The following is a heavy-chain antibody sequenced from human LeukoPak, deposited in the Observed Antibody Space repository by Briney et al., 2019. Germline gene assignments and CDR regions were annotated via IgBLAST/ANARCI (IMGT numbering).Heavy chain of an antibody. V-gene: IGHV1-69*04. J-gene: IGHJ4*02. D-gene: IGHD3-10*01. CDR3: ATDPGYGSGSYSY. Sequence: SVKVSCKASGYTLTSYGISWVRQAPGQGLEWMGRIIPILGIANYAQKFQGRVTITADKSTSTAYMELSSLRSEDTAVYYCATDPGYGSGSYSYWGQGTLVTVSS. CDR2: IIPILGIA. CDR1: GYTLTSYG.